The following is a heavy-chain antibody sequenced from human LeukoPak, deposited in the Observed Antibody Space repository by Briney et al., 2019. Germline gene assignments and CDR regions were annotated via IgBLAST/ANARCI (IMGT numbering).Heavy chain of an antibody. CDR1: GFTFDDYG. CDR3: ARDLLRFLEWSTGDAFDI. Sequence: GGSLRLSCAASGFTFDDYGMSWVRQAPGRGLEWVSGSNWNGGSRGYADSVKGRFTISRDNAKNSLYLQMNSLRAEDTALYHCARDLLRFLEWSTGDAFDIWGQGTMVTVSS. V-gene: IGHV3-20*01. J-gene: IGHJ3*02. CDR2: SNWNGGSR. D-gene: IGHD3-3*01.